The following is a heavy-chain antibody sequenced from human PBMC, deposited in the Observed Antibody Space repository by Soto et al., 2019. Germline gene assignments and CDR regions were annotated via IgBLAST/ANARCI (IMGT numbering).Heavy chain of an antibody. CDR1: GGTFSCYT. CDR2: IIPILGIA. Sequence: SVKVSCKASGGTFSCYTFSWVRQAPRQGLEWMGRIIPILGIAHYAQRFQGRVTITADKSTSTAYMELSSLRSEDTAVYYCASESNYYDSSGHFARRVGAFDICGQGTMVTVS. D-gene: IGHD3-22*01. J-gene: IGHJ3*02. V-gene: IGHV1-69*02. CDR3: ASESNYYDSSGHFARRVGAFDI.